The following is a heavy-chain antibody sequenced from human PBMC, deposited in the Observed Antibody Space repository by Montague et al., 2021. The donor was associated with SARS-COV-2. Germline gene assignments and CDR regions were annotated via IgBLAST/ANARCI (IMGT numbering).Heavy chain of an antibody. CDR2: IYASGST. Sequence: SETLSLTCSISGVSITSYYWSWVRQPAGKGLEWIGHIYASGSTNYSPSLKSRVRLSIDNPKNQFSLKLESLTAADTAVYYCARDGGNWYYFDDWGQGALVTVSS. CDR3: ARDGGNWYYFDD. J-gene: IGHJ4*02. CDR1: GVSITSYY. V-gene: IGHV4-4*07. D-gene: IGHD3-16*01.